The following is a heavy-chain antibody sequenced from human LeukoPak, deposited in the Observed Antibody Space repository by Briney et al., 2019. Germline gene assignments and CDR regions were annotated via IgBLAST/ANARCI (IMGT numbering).Heavy chain of an antibody. J-gene: IGHJ4*02. Sequence: SETLSLTCTVSGGSISSSSYYWGWIRQLPGKGLEWIGSIYYSGSTYYNPSLKSRVTISVDTSKNQFSLKLSSVTAADTAVYYCARHSCSSTSCPFIYWGQGTLVTVSS. V-gene: IGHV4-39*01. D-gene: IGHD2-2*01. CDR1: GGSISSSSYY. CDR2: IYYSGST. CDR3: ARHSCSSTSCPFIY.